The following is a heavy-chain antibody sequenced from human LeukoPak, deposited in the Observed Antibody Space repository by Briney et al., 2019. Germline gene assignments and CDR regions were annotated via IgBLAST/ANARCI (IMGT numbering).Heavy chain of an antibody. D-gene: IGHD6-19*01. V-gene: IGHV1-46*01. Sequence: ASVKVSCKASGYTFTSYYMHWVRQAPGQGLEWMGIINPNGGGTTSAQKFQGRVTMTSDTSTSTLYMELSSLRSEDTAVYYCAREGPAVAGTSLDYWGQGTLVTVSS. CDR2: INPNGGGT. J-gene: IGHJ4*02. CDR3: AREGPAVAGTSLDY. CDR1: GYTFTSYY.